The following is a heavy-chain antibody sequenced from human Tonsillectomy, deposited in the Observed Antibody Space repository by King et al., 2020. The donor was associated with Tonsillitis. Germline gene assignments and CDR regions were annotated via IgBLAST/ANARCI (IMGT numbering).Heavy chain of an antibody. J-gene: IGHJ4*02. CDR1: GFTFSSYA. CDR3: ARPQRDGVWGTFRPFYFDS. Sequence: VQLVESGGAVVQPGTSLRLSCAVSGFTFSSYAMHWVRQAPGKGLEWLTLIAFDGNNKYYADSVKGRFTISRDNSKNTLYLQMNSLRTEDTALYYCARPQRDGVWGTFRPFYFDSWGQGTLVTVSS. V-gene: IGHV3-30*01. D-gene: IGHD3-16*02. CDR2: IAFDGNNK.